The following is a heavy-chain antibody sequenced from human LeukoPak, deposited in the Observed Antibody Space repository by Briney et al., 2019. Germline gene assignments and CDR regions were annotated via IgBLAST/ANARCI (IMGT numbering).Heavy chain of an antibody. CDR3: ARGLGVATILDY. J-gene: IGHJ4*02. Sequence: SETLSLTCAVYGGSFSGYYWSWIRQPPGKGLEWIGEINHSGSTNYNPSLKSRVTISVDTSKNQFSLKLSSVTAADTAVYYCARGLGVATILDYWGQGTLVTVSS. V-gene: IGHV4-34*01. CDR1: GGSFSGYY. D-gene: IGHD5-12*01. CDR2: INHSGST.